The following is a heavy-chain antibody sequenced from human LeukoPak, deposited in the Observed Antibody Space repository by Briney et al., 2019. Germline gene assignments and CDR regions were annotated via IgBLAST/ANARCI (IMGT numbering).Heavy chain of an antibody. V-gene: IGHV3-23*01. J-gene: IGHJ3*02. CDR1: GFTFSEYY. D-gene: IGHD1-26*01. CDR3: AKGSREWELLDAFDI. CDR2: ISGSGSRT. Sequence: GGSLTLSCVASGFTFSEYYMTWVRQAPGKGLEWVSGISGSGSRTDYADSVKGRFTISRDNAKNTLYLQMNSLRAEDTAAYYCAKGSREWELLDAFDIWGQGTMVTVSS.